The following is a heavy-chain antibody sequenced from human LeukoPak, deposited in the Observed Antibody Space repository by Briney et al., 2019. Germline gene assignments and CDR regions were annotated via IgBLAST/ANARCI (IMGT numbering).Heavy chain of an antibody. Sequence: SETLSLTCIVSGGSVSSYYWSWIRQPPGRGLEWIGRIYTSGRTNYNPSLKSRVTISVDTSKNQFSLKLSSVTAADTAVYYCARGLKDIVATYAFDIWGQGTMVTVSS. CDR3: ARGLKDIVATYAFDI. CDR1: GGSVSSYY. J-gene: IGHJ3*02. D-gene: IGHD2-15*01. V-gene: IGHV4-59*02. CDR2: IYTSGRT.